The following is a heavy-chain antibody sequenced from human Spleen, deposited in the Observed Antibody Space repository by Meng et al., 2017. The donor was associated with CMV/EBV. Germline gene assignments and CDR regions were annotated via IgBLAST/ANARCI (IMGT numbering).Heavy chain of an antibody. CDR1: GFTFSSYA. Sequence: GESLKISCAASGFTFSSYAMSWVRQAPGKGLEWVSAISGSGGSTYYADSVKGRFTISRDNSKNTLYLQMNSLRVEDTAVYYCAKALEGFCSSTTCYSYYGMDVWGQGTTVTVSS. CDR2: ISGSGGST. CDR3: AKALEGFCSSTTCYSYYGMDV. V-gene: IGHV3-23*01. D-gene: IGHD2-2*01. J-gene: IGHJ6*02.